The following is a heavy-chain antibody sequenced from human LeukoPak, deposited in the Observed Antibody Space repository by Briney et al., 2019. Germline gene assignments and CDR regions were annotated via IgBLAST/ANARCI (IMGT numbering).Heavy chain of an antibody. CDR3: AGSTVTTYQDAFDI. CDR2: IYSSGST. J-gene: IGHJ3*02. V-gene: IGHV4-4*07. D-gene: IGHD4-17*01. CDR1: GGSISSYY. Sequence: SETLSLTCTVSGGSISSYYWSWIRQPAGKGPEWIGRIYSSGSTNYNPSLKSRVTMSVDTSKNQFSLKLSSVTAADTAVYYCAGSTVTTYQDAFDIWGQGTMVTVSS.